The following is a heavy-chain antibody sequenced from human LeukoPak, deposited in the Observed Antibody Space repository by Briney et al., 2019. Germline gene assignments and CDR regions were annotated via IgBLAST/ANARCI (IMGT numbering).Heavy chain of an antibody. J-gene: IGHJ6*02. CDR2: IKPDGNEK. Sequence: GGSLRLSRAVSGFKFKNYWMTWVRQAPGKGLEWVTTIKPDGNEKYYVDSVKGRFTIARDNAKNSLYLQMNSLRVEDTSVYYCARGHYGMDVWGQGTTVTVSS. CDR1: GFKFKNYW. CDR3: ARGHYGMDV. V-gene: IGHV3-7*01.